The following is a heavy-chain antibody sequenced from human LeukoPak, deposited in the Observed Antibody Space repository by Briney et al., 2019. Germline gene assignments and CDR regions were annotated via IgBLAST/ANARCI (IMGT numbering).Heavy chain of an antibody. D-gene: IGHD3-3*01. Sequence: PSETLSLTCTVSGGSISSSSYYWGWIRQPPGKGLEWIGSIYYSGSTYYNPSLKSRVTISVDTSKNQFSLKLSSVTAADTAVYYCARREYYDFWSGYYTQWGRGTLVTVSS. CDR1: GGSISSSSYY. J-gene: IGHJ4*02. CDR2: IYYSGST. V-gene: IGHV4-39*01. CDR3: ARREYYDFWSGYYTQ.